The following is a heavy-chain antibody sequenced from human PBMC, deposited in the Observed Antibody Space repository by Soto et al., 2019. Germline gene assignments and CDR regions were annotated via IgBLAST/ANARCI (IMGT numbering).Heavy chain of an antibody. D-gene: IGHD3-9*01. CDR2: IYWDDDK. CDR1: GFSLRTSEVG. V-gene: IGHV2-5*02. CDR3: AHRFDWYYFNY. Sequence: QITLTESGPTLVKPTQTLTLTCTFSGFSLRTSEVGVGWIRQPPGKAPEWLALIYWDDDKRYSPSLKSRLTITKDTSKNQVVLTMTNMDPADTATYYCAHRFDWYYFNYWGQGTVVTVSS. J-gene: IGHJ4*02.